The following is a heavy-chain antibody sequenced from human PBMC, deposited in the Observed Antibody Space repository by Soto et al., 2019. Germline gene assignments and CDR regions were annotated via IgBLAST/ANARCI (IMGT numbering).Heavy chain of an antibody. J-gene: IGHJ4*02. D-gene: IGHD3-10*01. CDR2: IYWDDDK. V-gene: IGHV2-5*02. Sequence: QITLKESGPTLVKPTQTLTLTCTFSGLSLTTNGVGVGWIHQPPGNALEWLSVIYWDDDKRYSPSLKSGLTITNATSKNHEVLTITNMDPVDTAAYYWAHSRNVTYYHGSGSYSVGTPHYFDYWGQGTLVTVSS. CDR3: AHSRNVTYYHGSGSYSVGTPHYFDY. CDR1: GLSLTTNGVG.